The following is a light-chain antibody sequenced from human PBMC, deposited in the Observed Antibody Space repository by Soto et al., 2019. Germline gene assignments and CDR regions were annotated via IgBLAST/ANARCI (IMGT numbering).Light chain of an antibody. CDR3: QSYDSRLSGSV. Sequence: QSVLTQPPSVSGAPGQRDTISCTGSSSNIGAGYDVHWYQQLPGTAPKLLIHGNSNRPSGVPDRFSGSKSGTSASLAITGLQAEDEADYYCQSYDSRLSGSVFGGGTKLTVL. CDR1: SSNIGAGYD. V-gene: IGLV1-40*01. J-gene: IGLJ2*01. CDR2: GNS.